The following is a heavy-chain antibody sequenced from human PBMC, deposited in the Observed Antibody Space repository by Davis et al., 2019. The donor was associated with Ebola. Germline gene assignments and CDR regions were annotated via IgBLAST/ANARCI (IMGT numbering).Heavy chain of an antibody. CDR2: ISGSGGSA. J-gene: IGHJ6*02. D-gene: IGHD6-6*01. Sequence: GESLKIPCAASGFTFNSYAMSWVRQAPGKGLEWVSSISGSGGSAYHTDSVKGRFTMSRDNAKNSLYLQMNSLRAEDTAVYYCARGRYSTSSGVYYYAMDVWGQGTTVTVSS. CDR3: ARGRYSTSSGVYYYAMDV. CDR1: GFTFNSYA. V-gene: IGHV3-23*01.